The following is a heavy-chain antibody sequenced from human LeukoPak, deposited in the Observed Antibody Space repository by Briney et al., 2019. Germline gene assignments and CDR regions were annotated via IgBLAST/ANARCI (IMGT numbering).Heavy chain of an antibody. Sequence: GGSLRLSCAASGFTFSSYAMSWVRQAPGKGLEWVSAISGSGGSTYYADSVKGRFTISRDNSKNTLYLQMNSLRAEDTAVYYCAKDFGLQRSSWYPRRFDPWGQGTLVTVSS. J-gene: IGHJ5*02. CDR2: ISGSGGST. CDR1: GFTFSSYA. V-gene: IGHV3-23*01. CDR3: AKDFGLQRSSWYPRRFDP. D-gene: IGHD6-13*01.